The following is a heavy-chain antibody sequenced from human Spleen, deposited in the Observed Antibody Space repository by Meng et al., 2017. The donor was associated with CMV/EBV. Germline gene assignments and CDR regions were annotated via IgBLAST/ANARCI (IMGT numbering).Heavy chain of an antibody. D-gene: IGHD2-15*01. Sequence: ISWVRQAPGQGLEWMGGIIPIFGAPNYAQKFQGRVTITTEESTATAYMEVSSLRSEDTALYYCARDGRQCCTGGTCCSGEWLTWFDPWGQGTLVTVSS. CDR2: IIPIFGAP. J-gene: IGHJ5*02. V-gene: IGHV1-69*05. CDR3: ARDGRQCCTGGTCCSGEWLTWFDP.